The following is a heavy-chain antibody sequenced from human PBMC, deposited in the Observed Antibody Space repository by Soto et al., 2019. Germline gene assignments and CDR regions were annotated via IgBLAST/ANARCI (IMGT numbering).Heavy chain of an antibody. CDR2: IYYSGST. V-gene: IGHV4-30-4*01. J-gene: IGHJ3*02. D-gene: IGHD3-22*01. CDR3: ARLFAYYDKEPGAFDI. Sequence: SETLSLTCSVSGDSISNGDYYWRWIRQPPGKGLEWIGYIYYSGSTYYNPSLKSRASISVDTAINQFSLELTSVTAADTAVYYCARLFAYYDKEPGAFDIWGQGTPVTVSS. CDR1: GDSISNGDYY.